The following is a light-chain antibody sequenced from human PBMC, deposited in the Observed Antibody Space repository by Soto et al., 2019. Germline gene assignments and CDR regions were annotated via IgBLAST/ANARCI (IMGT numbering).Light chain of an antibody. Sequence: QSMLTQPPSVSGAPGQRVTISCTGSSSNIGAGYDVHWYQQLPGTAPKLLIYGSTNRPSGVPDRFSGSKSGTSASLAITGLQADDEADYYCQSYDSSLSGSVFGGGTKLTVL. CDR2: GST. CDR1: SSNIGAGYD. V-gene: IGLV1-40*01. CDR3: QSYDSSLSGSV. J-gene: IGLJ3*02.